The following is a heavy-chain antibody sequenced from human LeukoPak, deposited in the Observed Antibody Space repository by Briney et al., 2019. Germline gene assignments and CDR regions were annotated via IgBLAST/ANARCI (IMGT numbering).Heavy chain of an antibody. CDR1: GFTFSSYA. Sequence: PGGSLRLSCAASGFTFSSYAMSWIRQAPGKGLEWVSAISASGGSTNYADSVKGRFTISRDNSKSTLYLQMNSLRAEDTAVYYCAKVDSGYSYGSVDYRGQGTLVTVSS. J-gene: IGHJ4*02. V-gene: IGHV3-23*01. CDR2: ISASGGST. D-gene: IGHD5-18*01. CDR3: AKVDSGYSYGSVDY.